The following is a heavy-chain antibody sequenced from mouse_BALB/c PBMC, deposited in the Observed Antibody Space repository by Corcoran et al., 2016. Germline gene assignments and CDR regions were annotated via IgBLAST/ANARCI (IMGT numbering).Heavy chain of an antibody. J-gene: IGHJ3*01. V-gene: IGHV1-26*01. CDR2: INPYNGAT. CDR3: ASPSTMIPRFAY. D-gene: IGHD2-4*01. Sequence: EVQLQQSGPELVKPGASVRISCKASGYSFTGYYMHWVKQSHVKSLEWIGRINPYNGATSYNQNFKDTASLTVDKSSSTAYMELHSLTSEDSAVYYCASPSTMIPRFAYWGQGTLVTVSA. CDR1: GYSFTGYY.